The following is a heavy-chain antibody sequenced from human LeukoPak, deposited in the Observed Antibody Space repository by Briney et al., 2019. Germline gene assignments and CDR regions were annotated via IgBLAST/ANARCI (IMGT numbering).Heavy chain of an antibody. CDR2: INPNSGGT. CDR3: ARAWYSGSYPLGY. Sequence: ASVKVSCKASGYTFTGYYMHWVRQAPGQGLEWMGWINPNSGGTNYVQKFQGWVTMTRDTSISTAYMELSRLRSDDTAVYYCARAWYSGSYPLGYWGQGTLVTVSS. D-gene: IGHD1-26*01. CDR1: GYTFTGYY. V-gene: IGHV1-2*04. J-gene: IGHJ4*02.